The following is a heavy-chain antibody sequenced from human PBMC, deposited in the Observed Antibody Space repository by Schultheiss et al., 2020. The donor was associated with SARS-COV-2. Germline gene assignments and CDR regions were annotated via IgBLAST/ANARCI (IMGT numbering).Heavy chain of an antibody. CDR2: ISYTGSP. D-gene: IGHD4/OR15-4a*01. CDR1: SGSFIPYY. V-gene: IGHV4-59*01. CDR3: ARDHDYGSNAFDI. J-gene: IGHJ3*02. Sequence: SETLSLTCTVSSGSFIPYYWTWIRQPPGKGLEWIGYISYTGSPSYNPSLKSRVTFSLDTSKKQFSLRLNSVTAADTAVYYCARDHDYGSNAFDIWGQGTMVTVSS.